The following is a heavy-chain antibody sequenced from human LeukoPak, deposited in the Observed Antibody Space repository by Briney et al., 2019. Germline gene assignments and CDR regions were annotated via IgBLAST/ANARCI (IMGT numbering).Heavy chain of an antibody. CDR3: ARRAPPAYEMAAAELNWFDP. J-gene: IGHJ5*02. CDR2: IYYSGST. D-gene: IGHD6-13*01. CDR1: GGSISSSSYY. V-gene: IGHV4-39*01. Sequence: PSETLSLTCTVSGGSISSSSYYWGWIRQPPGKGLEWIGSIYYSGSTYYNPSLKSRVTISVDTSKNQFSLKLSSVTAADTAVYYCARRAPPAYEMAAAELNWFDPWGQGTLVTVSS.